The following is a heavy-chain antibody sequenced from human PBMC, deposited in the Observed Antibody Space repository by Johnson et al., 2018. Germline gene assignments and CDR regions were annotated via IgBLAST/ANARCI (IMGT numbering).Heavy chain of an antibody. D-gene: IGHD3-16*01. CDR1: GFTVSSNY. Sequence: VQLGQAGGGLIQAGGSLRLSCAASGFTVSSNYMSWVCQAPGKGLEWVSVIYSGGSTYSADSCKGRFTISRDNSKNPLYLQMNSLRAEDTAVYYCARDLGVEEYYYYGMDGWGQGTTVTVSS. CDR3: ARDLGVEEYYYYGMDG. CDR2: IYSGGST. J-gene: IGHJ6*02. V-gene: IGHV3-53*01.